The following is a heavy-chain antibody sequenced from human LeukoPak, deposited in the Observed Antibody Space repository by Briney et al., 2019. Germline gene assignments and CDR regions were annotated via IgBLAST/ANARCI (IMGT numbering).Heavy chain of an antibody. CDR1: GFTFSSYE. J-gene: IGHJ4*02. Sequence: RGSLRLSCAASGFTFSSYEMNWVRQAPGKGLEWVSYISSCGSNTYYAESVKGRFTISRDNAKNLLYLQMDSLRAEDTALYYCAGQTHSSGLDYWGQGTLVTVSS. V-gene: IGHV3-48*03. CDR2: ISSCGSNT. CDR3: AGQTHSSGLDY. D-gene: IGHD6-19*01.